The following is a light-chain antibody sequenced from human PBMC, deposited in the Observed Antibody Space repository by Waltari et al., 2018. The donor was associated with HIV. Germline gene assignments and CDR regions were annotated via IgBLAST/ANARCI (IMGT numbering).Light chain of an antibody. J-gene: IGKJ3*01. CDR3: QQYYNLLPT. CDR2: WAS. V-gene: IGKV4-1*01. Sequence: IVMTQSPESLSVSLGETAIINCKSSQNLLKSSNKKNHLAWYQQRPRQPPKLLISWASTRESGVPDRFSGSGSGTDFTLTISSLQAEDVAVYYCQQYYNLLPTFGPGTKVDIK. CDR1: QNLLKSSNKKNH.